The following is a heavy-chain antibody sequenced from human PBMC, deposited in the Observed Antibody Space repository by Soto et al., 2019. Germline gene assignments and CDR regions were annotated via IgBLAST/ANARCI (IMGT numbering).Heavy chain of an antibody. V-gene: IGHV4-39*01. Sequence: NPSETLSLTCSVSGDSINSDKYYWGWIRQPPGKGLEWIGSIYYRGNTYYNPSLQTRVTISLDTSKSQFSLKLTSVTAADTAVYYCARTRRIQLWLLIDYRGQATLVTVS. CDR2: IYYRGNT. CDR3: ARTRRIQLWLLIDY. CDR1: GDSINSDKYY. J-gene: IGHJ4*02. D-gene: IGHD5-18*01.